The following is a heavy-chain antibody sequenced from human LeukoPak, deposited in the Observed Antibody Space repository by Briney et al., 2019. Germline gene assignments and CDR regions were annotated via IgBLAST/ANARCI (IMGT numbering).Heavy chain of an antibody. CDR2: INHSGST. Sequence: SETLSLTCAVYGGSFSGYYWSWIRQPPGKGLEWIGGINHSGSTNYNPSLKSRVTISVDTSKNQFSLKLSSVTAADTAVYYCARILRYFDWLIDYWGQGTLVTVSS. V-gene: IGHV4-34*01. CDR3: ARILRYFDWLIDY. CDR1: GGSFSGYY. D-gene: IGHD3-9*01. J-gene: IGHJ4*02.